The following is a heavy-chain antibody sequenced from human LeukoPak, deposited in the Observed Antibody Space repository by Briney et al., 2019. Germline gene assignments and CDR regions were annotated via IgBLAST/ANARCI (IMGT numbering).Heavy chain of an antibody. Sequence: GGSLRLSCAASGFTFSSYAMSWVRQAPRKGLEWVSAISGSGGSTYYADSVKGRFTISRDNSKNTLYLQMNSLRAEDTAVYYCAKEIVAAAQTKDDYFDYWGQGTLVTVSS. CDR3: AKEIVAAAQTKDDYFDY. CDR2: ISGSGGST. CDR1: GFTFSSYA. J-gene: IGHJ4*02. D-gene: IGHD2-2*01. V-gene: IGHV3-23*01.